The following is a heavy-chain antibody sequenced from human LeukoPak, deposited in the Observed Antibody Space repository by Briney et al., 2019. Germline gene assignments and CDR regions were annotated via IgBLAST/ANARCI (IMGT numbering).Heavy chain of an antibody. CDR1: GFTVSTNY. CDR3: VTVGPATRPFDY. V-gene: IGHV3-53*01. J-gene: IGHJ4*02. CDR2: IYSGGST. D-gene: IGHD2-2*01. Sequence: GGSLRLSCAASGFTVSTNYMSWVRQAPGKGLEWVSIIYSGGSTYYARSVKGRFTISRDNSKNTLYLQMNSLRVEDTAAYYCVTVGPATRPFDYWGQGTLVTVSS.